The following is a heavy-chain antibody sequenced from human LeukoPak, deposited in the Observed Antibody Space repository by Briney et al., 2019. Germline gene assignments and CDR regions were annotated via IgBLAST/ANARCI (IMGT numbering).Heavy chain of an antibody. D-gene: IGHD3-22*01. CDR3: ARDTARGTYYYDSSGFDY. V-gene: IGHV4-39*07. CDR1: GGSISSSSYY. Sequence: SETLSLTCTVSGGSISSSSYYWGWIRQPPGKGLEWIGSIYYSGSTYYNPSLKSRVTISVDKSKNQFSLKLSSVTAADTAVYYCARDTARGTYYYDSSGFDYWGQGTLVTVSS. CDR2: IYYSGST. J-gene: IGHJ4*02.